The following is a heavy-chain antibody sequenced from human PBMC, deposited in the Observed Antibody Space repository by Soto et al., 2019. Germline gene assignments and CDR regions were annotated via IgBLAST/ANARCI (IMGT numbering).Heavy chain of an antibody. CDR3: AKDLYPHYYYGMDV. J-gene: IGHJ6*02. CDR2: ISGSGGST. CDR1: GFTFSSYS. Sequence: GSLRLSCAASGFTFSSYSMNWVRQAPGKGLEWVSAISGSGGSTYYADSVKGRFTISRDNSKNTLYLQMNSLRAEDTAVYYCAKDLYPHYYYGMDVWGQGTTVTVSS. V-gene: IGHV3-23*01.